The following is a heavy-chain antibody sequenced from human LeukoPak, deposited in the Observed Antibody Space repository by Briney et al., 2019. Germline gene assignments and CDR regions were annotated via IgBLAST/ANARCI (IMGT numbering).Heavy chain of an antibody. CDR1: GYIFTSYW. J-gene: IGHJ4*02. D-gene: IGHD3-10*01. CDR2: IYPGDSET. CDR3: ARPIIGGYYFDF. Sequence: GESLKISFKISGYIFTSYWIVWVRQKPGKDLEWMGIIYPGDSETRYSPSFQGQVTLSVDKSINTAYLQWNSLRDSDTAMYFCARPIIGGYYFDFWGQGSLVTVSS. V-gene: IGHV5-51*01.